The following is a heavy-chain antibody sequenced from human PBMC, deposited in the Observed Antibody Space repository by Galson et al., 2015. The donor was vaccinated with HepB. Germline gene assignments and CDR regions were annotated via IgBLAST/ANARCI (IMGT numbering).Heavy chain of an antibody. CDR3: ARSWLSAPPPHFYYGLDV. CDR1: GGTFSSYA. Sequence: SVKVSCKASGGTFSSYALSWVRQAPGHGFEWMGGIIPVFGRTDYAQKFQGRVTITADKSTSTTYIELGSLSSEDTAVYYCARSWLSAPPPHFYYGLDVWGEGTTVTVSS. D-gene: IGHD5-24*01. V-gene: IGHV1-69*06. J-gene: IGHJ6*04. CDR2: IIPVFGRT.